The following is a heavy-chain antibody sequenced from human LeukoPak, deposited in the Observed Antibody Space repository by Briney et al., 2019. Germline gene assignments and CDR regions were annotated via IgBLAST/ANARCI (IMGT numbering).Heavy chain of an antibody. CDR1: GGSFSGYY. CDR3: ARPRYFYDGSGHTDI. CDR2: INYRGSI. J-gene: IGHJ3*02. D-gene: IGHD3-22*01. V-gene: IGHV4-34*01. Sequence: SETLSLTCAVYGGSFSGYYWTWIRQSPGKGLEWIGEINYRGSINYNPSLKSRVTISVDASKRQFSLKLTSVTAADTAVYYCARPRYFYDGSGHTDIWGQGTMVTVSS.